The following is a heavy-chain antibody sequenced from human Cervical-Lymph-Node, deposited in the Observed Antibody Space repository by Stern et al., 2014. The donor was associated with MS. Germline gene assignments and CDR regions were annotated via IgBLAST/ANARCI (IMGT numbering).Heavy chain of an antibody. CDR1: GYTFTNNW. D-gene: IGHD1-1*01. J-gene: IGHJ6*02. V-gene: IGHV5-51*01. CDR2: IYPDDSDI. Sequence: VQLVQSGAEVKKPGESLKISCKGSGYTFTNNWIAWVRQMPGKGLEWMGIIYPDDSDISYSPSLQGQVTISADKSISTASLQWSSLKAADGAVYYCARHPPRRKWDDPNYGMDVWGQGTTVTVSS. CDR3: ARHPPRRKWDDPNYGMDV.